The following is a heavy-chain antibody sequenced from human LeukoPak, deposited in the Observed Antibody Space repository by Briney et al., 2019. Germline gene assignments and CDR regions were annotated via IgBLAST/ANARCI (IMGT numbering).Heavy chain of an antibody. CDR2: IWYDGSNK. CDR1: GFTFSSYA. D-gene: IGHD3-3*01. V-gene: IGHV3-33*08. Sequence: GGSLRLSCAASGFTFSSYAMHWVRQAPGKGLEWVAVIWYDGSNKYYADSVKGRFTISRDNSKNTLYLQMNSLRAEDTAVYYCAREGDYDFWSGYYGRFDYWGQGTLVTVSS. J-gene: IGHJ4*02. CDR3: AREGDYDFWSGYYGRFDY.